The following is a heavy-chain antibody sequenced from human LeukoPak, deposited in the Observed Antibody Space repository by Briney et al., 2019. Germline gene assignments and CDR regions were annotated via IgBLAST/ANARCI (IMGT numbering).Heavy chain of an antibody. D-gene: IGHD6-13*01. CDR1: GSTSSSYA. J-gene: IGHJ3*02. Sequence: GGSLRLSCAASGSTSSSYAMSWVRQAPGKGLEWVSAISGSGGSTYYADSVKGRFTISRDNSKNTLYLQMNSLRAEDTAVYYCAKGYSSSWSFDAFDIWGQGTMVTVSS. V-gene: IGHV3-23*01. CDR3: AKGYSSSWSFDAFDI. CDR2: ISGSGGST.